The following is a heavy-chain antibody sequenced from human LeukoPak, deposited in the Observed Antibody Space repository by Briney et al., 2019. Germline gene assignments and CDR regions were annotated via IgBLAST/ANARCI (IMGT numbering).Heavy chain of an antibody. Sequence: PGRSLRLSCAASGFTFSSYGMHWVRQAPGKGLEWVAVIWYDGSNKYYADSVKGRFTISRDNSKNTLYLQMNSLGAEDTAVYYCARDPPIAVAGDYYCYGMDVWGQGTTVTVSS. CDR1: GFTFSSYG. V-gene: IGHV3-33*01. D-gene: IGHD6-19*01. CDR2: IWYDGSNK. CDR3: ARDPPIAVAGDYYCYGMDV. J-gene: IGHJ6*02.